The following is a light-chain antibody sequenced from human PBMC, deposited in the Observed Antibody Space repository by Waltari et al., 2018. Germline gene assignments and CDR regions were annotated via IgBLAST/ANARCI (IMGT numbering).Light chain of an antibody. Sequence: DIQLTQSPSFLSASVRDRVTITCRASQGISTHLAWYQQKPGKGPKLLIYAASTLQSDIPSRFSGSGSGTEFTLTISSLQSEDFATYYCLHLNNFLLSFGGGTKVELK. CDR1: QGISTH. CDR2: AAS. CDR3: LHLNNFLLS. J-gene: IGKJ4*01. V-gene: IGKV1-9*01.